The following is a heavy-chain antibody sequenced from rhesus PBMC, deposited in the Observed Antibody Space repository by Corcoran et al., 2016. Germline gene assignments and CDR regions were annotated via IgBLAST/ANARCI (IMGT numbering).Heavy chain of an antibody. V-gene: IGHV4S10*01. J-gene: IGHJ4*01. CDR3: ARRFHSKGWHCDY. CDR2: IYGSRSST. Sequence: QLQLQESGPGLVKPSETLSLTCAVSGGCISGGYGWSWIRPPPGKGLEWIGYIYGSRSSTKYNPSLKSRVTSSKDTSRNQFSVILNSGTAAGPAMSYCARRFHSKGWHCDYWGQGVLFTVSS. D-gene: IGHD6-31*01. CDR1: GGCISGGYG.